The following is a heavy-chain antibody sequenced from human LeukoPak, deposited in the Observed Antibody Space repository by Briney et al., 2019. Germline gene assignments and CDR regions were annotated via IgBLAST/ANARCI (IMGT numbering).Heavy chain of an antibody. D-gene: IGHD7-27*01. Sequence: PGGSLRLSCAASGFTFSNYAMSWVRQAPGKGLEWVSAISSGGTSTYYADSVKGRFTISRDSSKNTLYLQMNSLRAEDTAIYYCATYGSNWGQTRSFDYWGQGTLVTVSS. CDR1: GFTFSNYA. CDR3: ATYGSNWGQTRSFDY. J-gene: IGHJ4*02. CDR2: ISSGGTST. V-gene: IGHV3-23*01.